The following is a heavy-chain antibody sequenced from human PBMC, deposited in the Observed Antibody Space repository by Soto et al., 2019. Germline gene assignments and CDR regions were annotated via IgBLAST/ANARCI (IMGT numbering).Heavy chain of an antibody. CDR3: ARGSLYSGYAPFDY. J-gene: IGHJ4*02. Sequence: KPSETLSLTRTVSGGSISSYYWSWIRQPAGKGLEWIGRIYTSGSTNYNPSLKSRVTMSVDTSKNQFSLKLSSVTAADTAVYYCARGSLYSGYAPFDYWGQGTLVTVSS. V-gene: IGHV4-4*07. CDR2: IYTSGST. CDR1: GGSISSYY. D-gene: IGHD5-12*01.